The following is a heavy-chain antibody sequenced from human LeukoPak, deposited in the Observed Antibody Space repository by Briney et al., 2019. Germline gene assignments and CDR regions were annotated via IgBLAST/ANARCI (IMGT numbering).Heavy chain of an antibody. CDR1: GGSFSGYY. J-gene: IGHJ4*02. CDR3: ARVGYSYGQDY. V-gene: IGHV4-34*01. D-gene: IGHD5-18*01. Sequence: SETLSLTCAVYGGSFSGYYWSWIRQPPGKGLEWIGEINHSGSTNYNPSLKSRVTISVDTSKNQFSLKLSSATAADTAVYYCARVGYSYGQDYWGQGTLVTVSS. CDR2: INHSGST.